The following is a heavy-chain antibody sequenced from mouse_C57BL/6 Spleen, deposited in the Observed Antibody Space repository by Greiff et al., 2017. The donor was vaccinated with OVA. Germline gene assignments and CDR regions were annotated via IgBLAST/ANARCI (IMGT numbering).Heavy chain of an antibody. CDR3: ARRSYYGSYYAMDY. V-gene: IGHV1-20*01. J-gene: IGHJ4*01. CDR1: GYSFTGYF. D-gene: IGHD1-1*01. Sequence: VQLQQSGPELVKPGDSVKISCKASGYSFTGYFMNWVMQSHGKSLEWIGRINPYNGDTFYNQKFKGKATLTVDKSSSTAYMELRSLTSEDSAVYYCARRSYYGSYYAMDYWGQGTSVTVSS. CDR2: INPYNGDT.